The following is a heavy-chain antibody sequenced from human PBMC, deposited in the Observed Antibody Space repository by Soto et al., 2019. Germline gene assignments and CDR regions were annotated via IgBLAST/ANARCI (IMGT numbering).Heavy chain of an antibody. CDR2: IWYDGSNE. Sequence: PGGSLRLSCAASGFTFSSFGMHWVRQAPGKGLEWVAEIWYDGSNEYYGDSVKGRFTISRDNSKNTLYLQLNSLRAEDTAVYYCARVPEAGRPLFDYWGQGA. V-gene: IGHV3-33*08. J-gene: IGHJ4*02. CDR1: GFTFSSFG. CDR3: ARVPEAGRPLFDY. D-gene: IGHD6-6*01.